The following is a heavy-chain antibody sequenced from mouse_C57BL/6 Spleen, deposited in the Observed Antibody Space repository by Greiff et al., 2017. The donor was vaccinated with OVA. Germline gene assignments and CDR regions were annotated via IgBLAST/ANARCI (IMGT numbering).Heavy chain of an antibody. CDR3: AMYDYDEGFAY. J-gene: IGHJ3*01. CDR2: IHPSDSDT. CDR1: GYTFTSYW. D-gene: IGHD2-4*01. V-gene: IGHV1-74*01. Sequence: QVQLQQPGAELVKPGAPVKVSCKASGYTFTSYWMHWVKQRPGQGLEWIGRIHPSDSDTNYNQKFKGKATLTVDKSSSTAYMQLSSLTSEDSAVYYCAMYDYDEGFAYWGQGTLVTVSA.